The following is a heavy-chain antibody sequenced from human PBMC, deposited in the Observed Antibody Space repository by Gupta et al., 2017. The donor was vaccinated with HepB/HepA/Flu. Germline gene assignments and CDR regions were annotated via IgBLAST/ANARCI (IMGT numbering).Heavy chain of an antibody. CDR1: GFSFNNFA. CDR2: IRGSGGT. CDR3: AKDGTNSISPSDH. V-gene: IGHV3-23*01. D-gene: IGHD5-24*01. Sequence: EVQLLESVGGLVQPGGSLRLSCAASGFSFNNFAMAWVRQAPGKGREWVSGIRGSGGTYYADAVEGRFTISRDNFMNTLYLQMKSLRVDDTAVYYCAKDGTNSISPSDHGGQGTLVTVAS. J-gene: IGHJ4*02.